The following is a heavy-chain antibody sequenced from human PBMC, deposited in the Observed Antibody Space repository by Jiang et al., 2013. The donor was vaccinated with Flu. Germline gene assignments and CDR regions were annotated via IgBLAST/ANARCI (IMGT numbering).Heavy chain of an antibody. CDR3: ARVVDVLRYFDWATGGMDV. V-gene: IGHV6-1*01. CDR1: GDSVSSNSAA. Sequence: QTLSLTCAISGDSVSSNSAAWNWIRQSPSRGLEWLGRTYYRSKWYNDYAVSVKSRITINPDTSKNQFSLQLNSVTPEDTAVYYCARVVDVLRYFDWATGGMDVWGQGTTVTVSS. CDR2: TYYRSKWYN. D-gene: IGHD3-9*01. J-gene: IGHJ6*02.